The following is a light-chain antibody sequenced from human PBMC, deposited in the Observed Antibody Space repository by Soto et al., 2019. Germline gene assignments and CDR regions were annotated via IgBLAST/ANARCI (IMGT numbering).Light chain of an antibody. V-gene: IGLV2-14*01. CDR1: SSDVGDYNY. CDR3: SSYTSSSIV. J-gene: IGLJ1*01. Sequence: QSALTQPASVSGSPGQSITISCTGTSSDVGDYNYVSWYQQHPGKGTKVMIYEVSNRPSGVSNRFSGSKSGNTASLTISGLQAEDEADYYCSSYTSSSIVFGTGTKLTVL. CDR2: EVS.